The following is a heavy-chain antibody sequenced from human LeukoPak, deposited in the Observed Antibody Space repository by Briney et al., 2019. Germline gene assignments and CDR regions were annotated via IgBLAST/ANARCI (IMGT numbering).Heavy chain of an antibody. CDR3: AKGAVGVVIVPFDY. D-gene: IGHD3-3*01. V-gene: IGHV3-23*01. CDR1: GFTFSDYY. CDR2: ISGSGGST. J-gene: IGHJ4*02. Sequence: GGSLRLSCVASGFTFSDYYMSWVRQAPGKGLEWVSAISGSGGSTYYADSVKGRFTISRDNSKNTLYLQMNSLRAEDTAVYYCAKGAVGVVIVPFDYWGQGTLVTVSS.